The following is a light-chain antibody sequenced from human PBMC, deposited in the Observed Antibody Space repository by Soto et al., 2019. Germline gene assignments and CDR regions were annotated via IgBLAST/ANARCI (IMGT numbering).Light chain of an antibody. CDR1: QAINNY. V-gene: IGKV1-27*01. Sequence: DIQMTQSPSSLSASVGDRVTITCRASQAINNYVAWYQQKPGQCPQLLIYAASTLQSGVPSRFSGSGSGTDFTLTISSLQPEDVATYYCQKYDNVLLIFGGGTKVEVK. CDR2: AAS. CDR3: QKYDNVLLI. J-gene: IGKJ4*01.